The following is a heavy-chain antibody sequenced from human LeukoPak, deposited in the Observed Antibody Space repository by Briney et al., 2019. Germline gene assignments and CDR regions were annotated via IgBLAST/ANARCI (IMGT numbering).Heavy chain of an antibody. CDR2: IYYSGST. Sequence: SETLSLTCTVSGGSISSSSYYWGWIRQPPGKGLEWIGSIYYSGSTYYNPSLKSRVTISVDTSKNQFSLKLSSVTAADTAVYYCARHGLGHPGPFFDYWGQGTLVTVSS. CDR3: ARHGLGHPGPFFDY. CDR1: GGSISSSSYY. V-gene: IGHV4-39*01. J-gene: IGHJ4*02. D-gene: IGHD7-27*01.